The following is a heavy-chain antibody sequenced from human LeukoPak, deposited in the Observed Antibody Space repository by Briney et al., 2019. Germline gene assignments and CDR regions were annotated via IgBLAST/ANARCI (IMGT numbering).Heavy chain of an antibody. Sequence: GGSLRLSCAASGFTFSSYAMHWVRQAPGKGLEWVAVISYDGSNKYYADSVKGRFTISRDNSKNTLYLQMNSLRAEDTAVYYCARDGYSSSCENWGQGTLVTVSS. CDR3: ARDGYSSSCEN. V-gene: IGHV3-30-3*01. CDR2: ISYDGSNK. CDR1: GFTFSSYA. J-gene: IGHJ4*02. D-gene: IGHD6-13*01.